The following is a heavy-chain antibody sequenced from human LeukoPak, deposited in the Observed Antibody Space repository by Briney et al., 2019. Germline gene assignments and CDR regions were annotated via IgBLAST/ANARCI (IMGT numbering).Heavy chain of an antibody. CDR2: ISSSGSTI. CDR1: GFIFSDYY. J-gene: IGHJ4*02. D-gene: IGHD3-22*01. Sequence: GGSLRLSCAASGFIFSDYYMSWIRQAPGKGLEWVSYISSSGSTIYYADSVKGRFTISRDNAMKSLYLQMNSLRVEDTAVYYCARSRYYYDSSGYYHFDYWGQGTLVTVSS. CDR3: ARSRYYYDSSGYYHFDY. V-gene: IGHV3-11*04.